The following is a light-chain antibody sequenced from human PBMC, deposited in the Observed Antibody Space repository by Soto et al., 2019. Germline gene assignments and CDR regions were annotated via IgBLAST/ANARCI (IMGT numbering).Light chain of an antibody. Sequence: QSALTQPASVSGSPGQSITISCTGTSSDIGDYNYVSWYQQHPGKAPKLMIYDVSNRPSGVSNRFSGSKSGTTASLTISGLQAEDEADYYCSSYTSNSTPLLFGTGTKLTVL. CDR3: SSYTSNSTPLL. V-gene: IGLV2-14*03. CDR1: SSDIGDYNY. J-gene: IGLJ1*01. CDR2: DVS.